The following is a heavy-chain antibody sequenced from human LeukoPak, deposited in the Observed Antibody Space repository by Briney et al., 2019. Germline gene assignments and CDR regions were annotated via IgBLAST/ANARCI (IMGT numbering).Heavy chain of an antibody. CDR2: IYHSGST. CDR3: ARGYSYGTLTW. J-gene: IGHJ4*02. V-gene: IGHV4-38-2*02. Sequence: SETLSLTCTVSGYSISSGYYWGWIRQPPGKGLEWIGSIYHSGSTYYNPSLKSRVTISVDTSKNQFSLKLSSVTAADTAVYYCARGYSYGTLTWWGQGTLVAVSS. D-gene: IGHD5-18*01. CDR1: GYSISSGYY.